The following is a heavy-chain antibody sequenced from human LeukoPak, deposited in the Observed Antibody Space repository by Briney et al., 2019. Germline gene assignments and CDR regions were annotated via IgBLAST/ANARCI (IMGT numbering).Heavy chain of an antibody. CDR1: GGSFSGYY. CDR3: ARNGGNSDFDY. CDR2: INHSGST. V-gene: IGHV4-34*01. D-gene: IGHD4-23*01. J-gene: IGHJ4*02. Sequence: SSETLSLTCAVYGGSFSGYYWSWIRQPPGKGLEWIGEINHSGSTNYNPSLKSRVTILLDKSKNQFSLKLSSVTAADTAVYYCARNGGNSDFDYWGQGTLVTVSS.